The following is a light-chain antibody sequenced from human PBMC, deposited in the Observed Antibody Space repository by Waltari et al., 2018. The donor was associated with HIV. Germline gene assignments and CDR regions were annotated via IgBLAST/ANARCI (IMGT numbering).Light chain of an antibody. Sequence: QSVLTQPPSVSEAPRQRVTISCSGSSSNIGNNAVNWYQQVPGKPPKLLIYYDDLWSSVVSDRFSGSKSGTSASLAIRVLQSEDEADYYCAAWDDSLNGYVFGSGTKVTVL. CDR1: SSNIGNNA. CDR3: AAWDDSLNGYV. J-gene: IGLJ1*01. V-gene: IGLV1-36*01. CDR2: YDD.